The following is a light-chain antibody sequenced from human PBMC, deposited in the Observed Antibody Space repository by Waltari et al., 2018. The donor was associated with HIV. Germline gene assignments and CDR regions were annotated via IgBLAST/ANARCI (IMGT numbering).Light chain of an antibody. J-gene: IGKJ1*01. Sequence: DIVMTQSPDSLAVSVGERASINCKPSQSSCDSSKIKNYLAWYQQKPGQPPKLFISGASTRESGVPDRFSGSGSGTNFTLTISSLQADDVAVYYCQQYYNTPQTFGQGTKVEIK. CDR2: GAS. CDR1: QSSCDSSKIKNY. V-gene: IGKV4-1*01. CDR3: QQYYNTPQT.